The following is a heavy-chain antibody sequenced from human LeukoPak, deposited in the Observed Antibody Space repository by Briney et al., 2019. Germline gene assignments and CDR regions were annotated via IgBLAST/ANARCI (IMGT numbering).Heavy chain of an antibody. J-gene: IGHJ4*02. CDR3: ARCDAIFGGPTYFDY. CDR2: ISAYNGNT. CDR1: GYTFTSYG. Sequence: ASVKVSCKASGYTFTSYGISWVRQAPGQGLEWMGRISAYNGNTNYAQELQGRVTMTTDTSTSTAYMELRSLRSDDTAVYYCARCDAIFGGPTYFDYWGQGTLVTVSS. V-gene: IGHV1-18*01. D-gene: IGHD3-3*01.